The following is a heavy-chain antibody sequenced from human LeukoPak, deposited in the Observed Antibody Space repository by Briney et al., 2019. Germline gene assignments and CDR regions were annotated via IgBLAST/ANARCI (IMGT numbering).Heavy chain of an antibody. J-gene: IGHJ4*02. CDR3: ARGGYYDNSGASDY. D-gene: IGHD3-22*01. V-gene: IGHV3-20*04. CDR1: GFTFDDYG. Sequence: GGSLRLSCAASGFTFDDYGMSWVRQAPGKGLEWVSGINWNGDSTGYADSVKGRFTLSRDNAKNSLYLQMNSLRADDTALYYCARGGYYDNSGASDYWGQGTLVTVSS. CDR2: INWNGDST.